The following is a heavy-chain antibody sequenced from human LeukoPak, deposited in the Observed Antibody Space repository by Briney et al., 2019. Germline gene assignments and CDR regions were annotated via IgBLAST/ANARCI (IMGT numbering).Heavy chain of an antibody. D-gene: IGHD1-26*01. J-gene: IGHJ5*02. Sequence: SETLSITCTVSAYSISDGWVWGMIRQPPGKGLEWIGSIYHSGTTYYNPSLKSRVTMSVDTSNNQFSLKLTSVTAADTAMYYCSRLSHVAGAPKVSWFDPWGQGTLVTVSS. CDR3: SRLSHVAGAPKVSWFDP. V-gene: IGHV4-38-2*02. CDR2: IYHSGTT. CDR1: AYSISDGWV.